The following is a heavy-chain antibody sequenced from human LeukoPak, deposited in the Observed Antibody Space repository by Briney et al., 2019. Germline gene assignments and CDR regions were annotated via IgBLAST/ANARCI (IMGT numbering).Heavy chain of an antibody. CDR3: ARDHAYRADY. CDR1: GFTFSNDW. D-gene: IGHD2-2*01. Sequence: TGGSLRLSCAASGFTFSNDWMCWVRQAPGKGLEWVANINQDESKKYYADSVKGRFTISRDNAKYSLYLQMSSLTAEDTAIYYCARDHAYRADYWGQGTLVTVSS. V-gene: IGHV3-7*01. J-gene: IGHJ4*02. CDR2: INQDESKK.